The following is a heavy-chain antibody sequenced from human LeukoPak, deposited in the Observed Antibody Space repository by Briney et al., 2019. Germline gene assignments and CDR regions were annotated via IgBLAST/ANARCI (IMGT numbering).Heavy chain of an antibody. V-gene: IGHV5-51*01. D-gene: IGHD6-19*01. J-gene: IGHJ4*02. CDR2: IYPGDSDT. Sequence: GESLKISCKGSGYSFTSYWIGWVRQMPGKGLEWMGIIYPGDSDTRYSPSFQGQVTISADKSISTAYLQWSSLKASDTAMYYCARDRGLQRYSSGWYIDYWGQGTLVTVSS. CDR3: ARDRGLQRYSSGWYIDY. CDR1: GYSFTSYW.